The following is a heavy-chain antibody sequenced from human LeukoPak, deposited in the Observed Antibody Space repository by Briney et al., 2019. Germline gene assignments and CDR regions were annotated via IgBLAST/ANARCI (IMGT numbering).Heavy chain of an antibody. CDR1: GYTFSGYY. V-gene: IGHV1-69*05. J-gene: IGHJ4*02. CDR2: IIPIFGTA. D-gene: IGHD2-2*01. Sequence: SVKVSCKASGYTFSGYYMHWVRQAPGQGLEWMGGIIPIFGTANYAQKFQGRVTITTDESTSTAYMELSSLRSEDTAVYYCARAPDIVVVPAAPYFDYWGQGTLVTVSS. CDR3: ARAPDIVVVPAAPYFDY.